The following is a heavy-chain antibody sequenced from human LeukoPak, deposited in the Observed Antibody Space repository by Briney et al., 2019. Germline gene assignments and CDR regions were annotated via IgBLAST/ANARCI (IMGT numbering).Heavy chain of an antibody. J-gene: IGHJ4*02. CDR2: ISGSGGST. D-gene: IGHD1-26*01. Sequence: PGGSLRLSCAASGFTFSSYAMSWVRQAPGKGLEWVSAISGSGGSTYYADSVKGRFTISRDNSKNTLYLQMNSLRAEDTPVYYCAKDVDSGSHYFDYWGQGTLVTVSS. CDR1: GFTFSSYA. CDR3: AKDVDSGSHYFDY. V-gene: IGHV3-23*01.